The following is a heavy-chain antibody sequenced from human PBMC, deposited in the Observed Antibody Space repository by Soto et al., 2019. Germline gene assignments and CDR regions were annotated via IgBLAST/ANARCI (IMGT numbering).Heavy chain of an antibody. V-gene: IGHV3-15*01. J-gene: IGHJ4*02. CDR2: VKSKTDGGTI. D-gene: IGHD5-12*01. CDR3: IGTYSGSSMRFDY. Sequence: EVQLVESGGGLVKPGGSLRLSCAASGFTFSNAWMTWVRQAPGKGLEWVGRVKSKTDGGTIDYAAPVKDRFTISRDDSKINLYLEMNSVKTEDTAVYYCIGTYSGSSMRFDYWGQGTLVTVSS. CDR1: GFTFSNAW.